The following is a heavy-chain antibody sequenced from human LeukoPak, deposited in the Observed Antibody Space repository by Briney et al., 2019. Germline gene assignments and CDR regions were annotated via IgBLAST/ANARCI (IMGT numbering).Heavy chain of an antibody. CDR2: ISGSGGST. Sequence: GGSLRLSCAASGFTFSSYAMSWVRQAPGKGLEWVSAISGSGGSTYYADSVKGRFTISRDNSKNTLYLQMNSLRVEDTAVYYCASWRGSGSYGGYFDYWGQGTLVTVSS. J-gene: IGHJ4*02. CDR1: GFTFSSYA. D-gene: IGHD3-10*01. V-gene: IGHV3-23*01. CDR3: ASWRGSGSYGGYFDY.